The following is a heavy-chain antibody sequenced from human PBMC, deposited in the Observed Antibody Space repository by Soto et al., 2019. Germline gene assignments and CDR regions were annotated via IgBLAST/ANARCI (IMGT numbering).Heavy chain of an antibody. CDR3: ARRGSGRYYAY. J-gene: IGHJ4*02. CDR1: GFTFSSYA. CDR2: ISGSGGST. Sequence: EVQLLESGGGLVQPGGSLRLSCAASGFTFSSYAMRWVRQAPVKGLEWVSTISGSGGSTYYADSVKGQFTISRDNSKNTLYLQMTSLRAEDTAVYYCARRGSGRYYAYWGQGTMVTVSS. D-gene: IGHD1-26*01. V-gene: IGHV3-23*01.